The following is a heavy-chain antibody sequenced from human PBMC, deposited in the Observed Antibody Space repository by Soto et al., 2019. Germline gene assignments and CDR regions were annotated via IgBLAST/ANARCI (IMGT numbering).Heavy chain of an antibody. J-gene: IGHJ4*02. CDR3: AKESLPEHYGDTLFDY. V-gene: IGHV3-23*01. Sequence: VQLLESGGALVRPGGPLRLSCAASGFSFNNYALSWVPQPPGKGLEWVSTFRAGGRAYYAASMQGRFTFARDSSQDTVHLQISDLRPEDTAVYYCAKESLPEHYGDTLFDYWGQGTRVTVSS. CDR1: GFSFNNYA. D-gene: IGHD4-17*01. CDR2: FRAGGRA.